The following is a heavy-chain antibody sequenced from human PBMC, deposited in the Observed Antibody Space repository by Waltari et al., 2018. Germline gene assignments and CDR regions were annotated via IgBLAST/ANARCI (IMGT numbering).Heavy chain of an antibody. V-gene: IGHV1-8*03. J-gene: IGHJ4*02. CDR1: GYTFTSYD. CDR2: MNPNSGNT. D-gene: IGHD3-10*01. Sequence: QVQLVQSGAEVKKPGASVKVSCKASGYTFTSYDINWVRQATGQGLEWMGWMNPNSGNTGYAQKFQGRVTITRNTSISTAYMELSSLRSEDTAVYYCARVGGRYYGSGSYLFDYWGQGTLVTVSS. CDR3: ARVGGRYYGSGSYLFDY.